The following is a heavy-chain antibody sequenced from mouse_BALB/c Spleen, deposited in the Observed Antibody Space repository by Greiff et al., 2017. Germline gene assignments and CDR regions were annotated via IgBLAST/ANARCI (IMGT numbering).Heavy chain of an antibody. CDR2: ISTYYGDA. Sequence: VKLQESGAELVRPGVSVKISCKGSGYTFTDYAMHWVKQSHAKSLEWIGVISTYYGDASYNQKFKGKATMTVDKSSSTAYMELARLTSEDSAIYYCARSTMITDSWFAYWGQGTLVTVSA. D-gene: IGHD2-4*01. CDR1: GYTFTDYA. V-gene: IGHV1S137*01. CDR3: ARSTMITDSWFAY. J-gene: IGHJ3*01.